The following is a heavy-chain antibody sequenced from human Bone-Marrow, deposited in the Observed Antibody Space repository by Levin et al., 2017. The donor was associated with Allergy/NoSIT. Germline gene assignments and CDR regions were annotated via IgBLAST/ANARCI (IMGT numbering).Heavy chain of an antibody. V-gene: IGHV4-59*01. J-gene: IGHJ3*02. Sequence: SETLSLTCTVSGGSIYSSYWSWIRQPPGKGLEWIGYIYYSGSTTYNPSLKSRVTISVDTSKKQFSLKVSSVTAADTAVYYCAKAPLGYCSGDSCYSAAFDIWGQGTMVTVSS. D-gene: IGHD2-15*01. CDR1: GGSIYSSY. CDR2: IYYSGST. CDR3: AKAPLGYCSGDSCYSAAFDI.